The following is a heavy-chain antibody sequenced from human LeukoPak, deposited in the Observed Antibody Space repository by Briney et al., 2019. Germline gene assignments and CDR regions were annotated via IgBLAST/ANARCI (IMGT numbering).Heavy chain of an antibody. D-gene: IGHD6-6*01. CDR3: ARTRISSIAARSRWFNP. Sequence: SETLSLTCTVSGGSISSSSYYWGWIRQPPGKGLEWIGSIYYSGSTYYNPSLKSRVTISVDTSKNQFSLKLSSVTAADTAVYYCARTRISSIAARSRWFNPWGQGTLVTVSS. CDR1: GGSISSSSYY. CDR2: IYYSGST. J-gene: IGHJ5*02. V-gene: IGHV4-39*01.